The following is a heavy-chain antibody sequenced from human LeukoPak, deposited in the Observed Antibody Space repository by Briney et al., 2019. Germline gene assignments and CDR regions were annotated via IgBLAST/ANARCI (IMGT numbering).Heavy chain of an antibody. V-gene: IGHV1-18*01. CDR1: GYTFTSYG. CDR2: ISAYNGNT. Sequence: ASVKVSCKASGYTFTSYGISWVRQAPGQGLEWMGWISAYNGNTNYAQKLQGRVTMTADTSTSTAYMELRSLRSDDTAVYYCARVGAHSYVVRNWFDPWGQGTLVTVSS. D-gene: IGHD6-6*01. J-gene: IGHJ5*02. CDR3: ARVGAHSYVVRNWFDP.